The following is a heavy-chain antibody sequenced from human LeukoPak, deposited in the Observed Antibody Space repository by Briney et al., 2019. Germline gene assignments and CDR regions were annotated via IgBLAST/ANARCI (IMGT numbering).Heavy chain of an antibody. CDR3: ARELMGYYDSSGYYYY. D-gene: IGHD3-22*01. Sequence: GGSLRLSCVASGYTFSTYGMHWVRQAPGKGLEWVAVTYFDGSRKFYADSVKGRFTISRDNSKNTLYLQMNSLRAEDTAVYYCARELMGYYDSSGYYYYWGQGTLVTVSS. CDR1: GYTFSTYG. V-gene: IGHV3-30*03. CDR2: TYFDGSRK. J-gene: IGHJ4*02.